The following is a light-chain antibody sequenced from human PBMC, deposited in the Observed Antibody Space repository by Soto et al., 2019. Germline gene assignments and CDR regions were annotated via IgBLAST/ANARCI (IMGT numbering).Light chain of an antibody. CDR1: TSNIEKFY. CDR2: RDN. V-gene: IGLV1-47*01. CDR3: SSYAGSSNV. J-gene: IGLJ1*01. Sequence: QPVLTQPPSASATPGQRVTISCSGSTSNIEKFYVYWYQQLPGTAPKLLVYRDNQRPSGVPDRFSGSKSGNTASLTVSGLQAEDEADYYCSSYAGSSNVFGTGTKLTVL.